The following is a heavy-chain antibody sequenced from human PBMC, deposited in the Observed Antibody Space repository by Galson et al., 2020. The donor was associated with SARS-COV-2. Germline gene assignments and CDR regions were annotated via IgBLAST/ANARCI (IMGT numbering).Heavy chain of an antibody. D-gene: IGHD3-22*01. J-gene: IGHJ6*03. CDR3: ARGNYDSSGRGFYYYYMDV. CDR1: GGSVSSGSYY. CDR2: IYYSGST. V-gene: IGHV4-61*01. Sequence: SETLSLTCTVSGGSVSSGSYYWSWIRQPPGKGLEWIGYIYYSGSTNYNPSLKSRVTISVDTSKNQFSLKLSSVTAADTAVYYCARGNYDSSGRGFYYYYMDVWGKGTTVTVSS.